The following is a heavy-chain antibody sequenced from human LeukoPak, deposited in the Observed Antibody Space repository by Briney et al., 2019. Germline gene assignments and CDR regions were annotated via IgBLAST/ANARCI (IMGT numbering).Heavy chain of an antibody. CDR1: GFTFSSYG. CDR3: ARAQNILRYFDWSDY. CDR2: IRYDGSDM. D-gene: IGHD3-9*01. V-gene: IGHV3-30*02. Sequence: TGGSLRLSCAASGFTFSSYGMHWVRQAPGKGLEWVAFIRYDGSDMYYADSVKGRFTISRDNSKNTLYLQMNSLRAEDTAVYYCARAQNILRYFDWSDYWGQGTLVTVSS. J-gene: IGHJ4*02.